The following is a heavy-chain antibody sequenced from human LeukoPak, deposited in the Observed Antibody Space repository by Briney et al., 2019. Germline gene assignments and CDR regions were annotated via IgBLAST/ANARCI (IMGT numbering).Heavy chain of an antibody. CDR3: AREQGLTTHYFDY. J-gene: IGHJ4*02. Sequence: GGSLRLSCAASGFTFSTYAMHWVRQAPGKGLEWVAVILYDGSNKYYADSVKGRFTISRDNSKNTLYLQMNSLRAEDTAVYYCAREQGLTTHYFDYWGQGTLVTVSS. V-gene: IGHV3-30-3*01. D-gene: IGHD3-3*01. CDR2: ILYDGSNK. CDR1: GFTFSTYA.